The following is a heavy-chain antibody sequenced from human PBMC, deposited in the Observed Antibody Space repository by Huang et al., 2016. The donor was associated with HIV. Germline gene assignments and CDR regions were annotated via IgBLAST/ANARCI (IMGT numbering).Heavy chain of an antibody. V-gene: IGHV4-39*01. CDR1: GGSISSSSYY. D-gene: IGHD4-17*01. CDR2: IYYFGKG. CDR3: ASRTTVTTTSNYHYFYMDV. Sequence: QLQLQESGPGLVKPSETLSLTCTVSGGSISSSSYYWGWIRQSPGKGLEWIGSIYYFGKGYYNPALKSRVTMSVDRSSNQFSLKMHSVTAADTAVYYCASRTTVTTTSNYHYFYMDVWGKGTTVIVSS. J-gene: IGHJ6*03.